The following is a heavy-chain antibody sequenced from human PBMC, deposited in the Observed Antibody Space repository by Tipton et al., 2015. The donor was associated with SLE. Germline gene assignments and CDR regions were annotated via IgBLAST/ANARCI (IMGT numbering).Heavy chain of an antibody. CDR1: GDTFSTYA. J-gene: IGHJ4*02. Sequence: QVQLVQSGSELKKPGASVKVSCKASGDTFSTYAISWVRQAPGQGLEWMGGIIPIFGTANYGQNFQGRITITTDESTRTAYMELNSLRAEDTAVYYCAKADYDILTGYPDYWGQGTLVTVSS. V-gene: IGHV1-69*01. CDR2: IIPIFGTA. D-gene: IGHD3-9*01. CDR3: AKADYDILTGYPDY.